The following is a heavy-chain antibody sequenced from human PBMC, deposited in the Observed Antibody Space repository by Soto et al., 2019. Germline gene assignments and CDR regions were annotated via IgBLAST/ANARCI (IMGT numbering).Heavy chain of an antibody. CDR1: GYSFTSDW. CDR2: IYPGDSDT. Sequence: VGSVKISCNGSGYSFTSDWIGWVRQMPGKGLEWMGIIYPGDSDTRYSPSFQGQVTISADKSISTAYLQWSSLKASDTAMYYCARPVGATFNFDYWGQGTLVTVSS. V-gene: IGHV5-51*01. CDR3: ARPVGATFNFDY. D-gene: IGHD1-26*01. J-gene: IGHJ4*02.